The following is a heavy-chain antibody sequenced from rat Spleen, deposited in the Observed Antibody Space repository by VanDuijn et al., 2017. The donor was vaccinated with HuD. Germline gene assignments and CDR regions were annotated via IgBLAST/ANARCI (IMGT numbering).Heavy chain of an antibody. Sequence: EVQLVESGGGLVQPGRSLKLSCAASGFILNNYGMHWIRQAPTKGLEGVASISLSGGSTFYRDSVKGRFTISRDIAKSILYLQMDSLRSEDKATYYCATTPLYYSGDPYYFDYWGQGVMVTVSS. V-gene: IGHV5-19*01. D-gene: IGHD1-1*01. CDR3: ATTPLYYSGDPYYFDY. CDR1: GFILNNYG. CDR2: ISLSGGST. J-gene: IGHJ2*01.